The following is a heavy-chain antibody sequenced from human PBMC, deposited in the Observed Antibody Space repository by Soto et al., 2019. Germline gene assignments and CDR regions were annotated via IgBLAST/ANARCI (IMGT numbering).Heavy chain of an antibody. CDR1: GGSISSGNYY. V-gene: IGHV4-30-4*01. D-gene: IGHD5-18*01. J-gene: IGHJ5*02. Sequence: PSETLSLTCTVSGGSISSGNYYWSWIRQSPGKGLEWIGYIYSTGSSYYNPSLRSRVSMSVDTSKNQFSLNLSSVTAADTAVYFCATDGIQLWFYGRDRFDTWGQGTLVTVSS. CDR3: ATDGIQLWFYGRDRFDT. CDR2: IYSTGSS.